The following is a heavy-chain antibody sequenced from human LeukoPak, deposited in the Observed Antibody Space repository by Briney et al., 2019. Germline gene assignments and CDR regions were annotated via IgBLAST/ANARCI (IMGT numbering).Heavy chain of an antibody. Sequence: ASVKVSCKASGYTFTSYGISWVRQAPGQGLEWMGWISAYNGNTNYAQKLQGRVTMTTDTSTSTAYMELRSLRSDDTAVYYCAKGPYSSGSRGDYYYYYYMDVWGKGTTVTVSS. CDR2: ISAYNGNT. V-gene: IGHV1-18*01. D-gene: IGHD6-19*01. J-gene: IGHJ6*03. CDR3: AKGPYSSGSRGDYYYYYYMDV. CDR1: GYTFTSYG.